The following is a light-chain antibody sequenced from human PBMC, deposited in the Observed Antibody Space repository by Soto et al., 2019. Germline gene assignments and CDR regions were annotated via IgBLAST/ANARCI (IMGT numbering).Light chain of an antibody. V-gene: IGLV2-8*01. CDR2: EVN. CDR1: STDIGGYNF. Sequence: QSALTQPPSASGSPGQSVTISCTGTSTDIGGYNFVSWYQQHPGKAPKLIISEVNKRPSGVPDRFSGSKSANTASLTVSGLQDEDEADYYCSSYAGRNTWVFGVGTKLTVL. J-gene: IGLJ3*02. CDR3: SSYAGRNTWV.